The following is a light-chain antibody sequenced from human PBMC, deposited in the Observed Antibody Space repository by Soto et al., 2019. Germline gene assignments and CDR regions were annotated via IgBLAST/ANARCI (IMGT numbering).Light chain of an antibody. J-gene: IGLJ1*01. V-gene: IGLV2-14*01. Sequence: QSVLTQPASVSRSPGQSITVSCTGTSSDIGGYNYVSWYQQHPGKAPKLMVYEVTNRPSGVSDRFSGSKSGNTASLTISGLQADDEGYYYCSSYTSRSTLYVFGTGTKVTVL. CDR3: SSYTSRSTLYV. CDR1: SSDIGGYNY. CDR2: EVT.